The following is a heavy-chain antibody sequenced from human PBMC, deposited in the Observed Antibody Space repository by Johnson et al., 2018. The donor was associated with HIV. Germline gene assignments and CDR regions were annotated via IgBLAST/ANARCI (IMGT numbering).Heavy chain of an antibody. Sequence: QVQLVESGGGVVQPGKSLTLSCVGSGLSFSNFGIHWVRQAPGKGPEWVAVISYDGGNKYYADSVKGRFTISRDNSKNTLYLQMNSLRAEDSAVYYCAASWYGVSRPNAFDIWGQGTIVTVSS. V-gene: IGHV3-30*03. D-gene: IGHD2-2*01. CDR1: GLSFSNFG. CDR3: AASWYGVSRPNAFDI. CDR2: ISYDGGNK. J-gene: IGHJ3*02.